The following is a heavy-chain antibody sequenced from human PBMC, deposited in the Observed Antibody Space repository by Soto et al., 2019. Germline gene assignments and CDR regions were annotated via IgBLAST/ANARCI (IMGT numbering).Heavy chain of an antibody. CDR3: AKWHTYYYDSSGHYYGVADY. J-gene: IGHJ4*02. D-gene: IGHD3-22*01. CDR2: MSGGGETT. V-gene: IGHV3-23*01. Sequence: PGGSLRLSCAASGFTFSSYAMTWVRQAPGKGLEWVSAMSGGGETTYYADSVKGRFTISRDNSRNTLYLQMNSLRADDSAAYYCAKWHTYYYDSSGHYYGVADYWGLGTLVTVSS. CDR1: GFTFSSYA.